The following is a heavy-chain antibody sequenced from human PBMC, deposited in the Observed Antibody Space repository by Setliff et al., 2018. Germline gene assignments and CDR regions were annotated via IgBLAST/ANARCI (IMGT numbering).Heavy chain of an antibody. J-gene: IGHJ3*02. Sequence: ASVKVSCKAYGYTFSRNYITWVRQAPGRGLEWMGWISGYNGGTNYAQKFQGWVTMTRDTSISTAYMELSRLRSDDTAVYYCAREYYYDSHAFDIWGQGTMVTVSS. CDR2: ISGYNGGT. D-gene: IGHD3-22*01. CDR1: GYTFSRNY. V-gene: IGHV1-2*04. CDR3: AREYYYDSHAFDI.